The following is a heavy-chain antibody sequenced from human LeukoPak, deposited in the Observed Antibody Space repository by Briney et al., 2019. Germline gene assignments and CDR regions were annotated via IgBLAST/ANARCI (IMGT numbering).Heavy chain of an antibody. CDR2: IKQDGSEK. V-gene: IGHV3-7*01. CDR3: AGGTGWLTDY. CDR1: GFTFTDYF. Sequence: GGSLRLSCAASGFTFTDYFMNWIRQAPGKGPEWVANIKQDGSEKLYVDSVKGRFTISRDNARNSLYLQMNSLRAEDTAVYYCAGGTGWLTDYWGQGTLVTVSS. J-gene: IGHJ4*02. D-gene: IGHD3-22*01.